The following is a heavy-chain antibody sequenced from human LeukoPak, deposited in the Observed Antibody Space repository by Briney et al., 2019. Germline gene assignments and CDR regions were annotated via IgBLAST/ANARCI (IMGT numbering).Heavy chain of an antibody. CDR3: ASYRVSHGMDV. D-gene: IGHD1-26*01. CDR2: IKGDGSEK. V-gene: IGHV3-7*01. J-gene: IGHJ6*02. Sequence: GGSLRLSCVASGFSFSTYWMAWVRQAPGKGLEWVANIKGDGSEKYHGDSVTGRFTISRDNAKNSLYLQMNSLRAEDTAIYYCASYRVSHGMDVWGQGTTVTVSS. CDR1: GFSFSTYW.